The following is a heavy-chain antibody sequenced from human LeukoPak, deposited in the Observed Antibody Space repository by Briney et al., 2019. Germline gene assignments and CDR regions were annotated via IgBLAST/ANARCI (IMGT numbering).Heavy chain of an antibody. J-gene: IGHJ4*02. D-gene: IGHD3-9*01. V-gene: IGHV4-34*01. Sequence: SETLSLTCAVYGGSFSGYYWSWIRQPPGKGLEWIGEINHSGSTNYNPSLKSRVTISVDTSKNQFSLKLTSVTAADTAVYYCARGELRYFDWLLYYWGQGTLVTASS. CDR3: ARGELRYFDWLLYY. CDR1: GGSFSGYY. CDR2: INHSGST.